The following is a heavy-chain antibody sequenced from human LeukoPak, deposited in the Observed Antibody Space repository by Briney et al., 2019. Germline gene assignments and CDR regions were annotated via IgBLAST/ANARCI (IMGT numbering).Heavy chain of an antibody. CDR3: ARVGRANPLLSDYYYYMDV. V-gene: IGHV4-4*07. J-gene: IGHJ6*03. CDR1: GGSIRRDY. CDR2: IYTSGST. D-gene: IGHD2-2*01. Sequence: PSETLSLTCTVSGGSIRRDYWSWIRQPAGKGLEWIGRIYTSGSTNYNPSLKSRVTMSVDTSKNQFSLKLSSVTAADTAVYYCARVGRANPLLSDYYYYMDVWGKGTTVTVSS.